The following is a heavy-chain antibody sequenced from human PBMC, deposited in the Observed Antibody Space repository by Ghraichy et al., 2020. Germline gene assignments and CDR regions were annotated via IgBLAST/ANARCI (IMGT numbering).Heavy chain of an antibody. CDR2: ISGSGGST. D-gene: IGHD2-2*01. CDR1: GFTFSSYA. V-gene: IGHV3-23*01. J-gene: IGHJ4*02. CDR3: AKVSRGGREVVPAAPFDY. Sequence: GGSLRLSCAASGFTFSSYAMSWVRQAPGKGLEWVSAISGSGGSTYYADSVKGRFTISRDNSKNTLYLQMNSLRAEDTAVYYCAKVSRGGREVVPAAPFDYWGRGTLVTVSS.